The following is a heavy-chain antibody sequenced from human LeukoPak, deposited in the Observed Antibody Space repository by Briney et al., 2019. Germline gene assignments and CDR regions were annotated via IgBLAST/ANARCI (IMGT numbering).Heavy chain of an antibody. CDR3: AELGVTMIGGV. CDR2: ISSSGSTI. V-gene: IGHV3-48*03. J-gene: IGHJ6*04. D-gene: IGHD3-10*02. CDR1: GFTFSK. Sequence: GGSLRLSCAASGFTFSKMNWVRQAPGKGLEWVSYISSSGSTIYYADSVKGRFTISRDNAKNSLYLQMNSLRAEDTAVYYCAELGVTMIGGVWGKGTTVTISS.